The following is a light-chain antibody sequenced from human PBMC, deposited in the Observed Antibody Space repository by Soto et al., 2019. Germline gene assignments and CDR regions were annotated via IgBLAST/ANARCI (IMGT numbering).Light chain of an antibody. CDR1: QSVSSSY. V-gene: IGKV3-20*01. CDR3: QQYGSSPRIT. CDR2: GAS. J-gene: IGKJ5*01. Sequence: ENVLTQSPGTLSLSPREKATLSRRASQSVSSSYLAWYQQKPGQAPRLLIYGASSRATGIPDRFSGSGSGTDFTLTISRLEPEDFAVYYCQQYGSSPRITFGQGTRLEIK.